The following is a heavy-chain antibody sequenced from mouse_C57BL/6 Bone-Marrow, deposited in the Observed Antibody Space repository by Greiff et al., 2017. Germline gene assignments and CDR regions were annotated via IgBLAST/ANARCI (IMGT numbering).Heavy chain of an antibody. Sequence: QVQLKQPGAELVKPGASVKMSCKASGYTFTSYWITWVKQRPGQGLEWIGDIYPGSGSTNYNEKFKSKATLTVDTSSSTAYMQLSSLTSEDSAVYYCAKTPITTVVARSYAMDYWGQGTSVTVSS. CDR3: AKTPITTVVARSYAMDY. D-gene: IGHD1-1*01. CDR1: GYTFTSYW. CDR2: IYPGSGST. J-gene: IGHJ4*01. V-gene: IGHV1-55*01.